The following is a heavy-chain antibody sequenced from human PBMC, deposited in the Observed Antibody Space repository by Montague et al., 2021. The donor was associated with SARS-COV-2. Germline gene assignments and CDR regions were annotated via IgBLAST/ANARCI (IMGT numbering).Heavy chain of an antibody. CDR1: GFTFSNSA. Sequence: SLRLSCAASGFTFSNSAMNWVRQAPGKGLEWVSGSSGSDGGTHYADSVKGRFTISRDNSKNVLYMQMNSLRVEDTALYYCAKDSYYYGLGYGMDVWGQGTTGNVSS. J-gene: IGHJ6*02. CDR3: AKDSYYYGLGYGMDV. V-gene: IGHV3-23*01. D-gene: IGHD3-10*01. CDR2: SSGSDGGT.